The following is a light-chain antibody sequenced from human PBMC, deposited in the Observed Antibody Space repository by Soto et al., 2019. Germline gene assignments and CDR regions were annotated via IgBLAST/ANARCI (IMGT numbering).Light chain of an antibody. J-gene: IGLJ1*01. CDR1: SSNIGAGYD. CDR3: QSYDNSLSGYV. Sequence: QSVLTQPPSVSGAPGQRVTISCTGSSSNIGAGYDVHWYQQLPGTAPKLLIYGNSNRPSGVPDRFSGSKSGTSASLAIIGLQAEDEADYYCQSYDNSLSGYVFGTGTKDTVL. V-gene: IGLV1-40*01. CDR2: GNS.